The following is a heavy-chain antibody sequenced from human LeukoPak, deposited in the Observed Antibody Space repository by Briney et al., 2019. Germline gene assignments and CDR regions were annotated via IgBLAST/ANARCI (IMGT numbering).Heavy chain of an antibody. CDR1: GFTFSSYA. J-gene: IGHJ6*02. D-gene: IGHD3-22*01. Sequence: GSLRLSCAASGFTFSSYAMSWVRQAPGKGLEWIGEINHSGSTNYNPSLKSRVTISVDTSKNQFSLKLSSVTAADTAVYYCARNYYDSSGYYGMDVWGQGTTVTVSS. CDR2: INHSGST. V-gene: IGHV4-34*01. CDR3: ARNYYDSSGYYGMDV.